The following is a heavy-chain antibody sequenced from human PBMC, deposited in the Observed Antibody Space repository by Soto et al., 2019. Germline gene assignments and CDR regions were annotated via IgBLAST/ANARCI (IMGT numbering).Heavy chain of an antibody. CDR1: GFTFSSYW. J-gene: IGHJ4*02. D-gene: IGHD3-22*01. Sequence: GGSLRLSCAASGFTFSSYWMHWVRQAPGKGLVWVSRINSDGSSTSYADSVKGRFTISRDNAKNTLYLQMNSLRAGDTAVYYCAIRASYYDSSGYFDYWGQGTLVTVAS. CDR3: AIRASYYDSSGYFDY. CDR2: INSDGSST. V-gene: IGHV3-74*01.